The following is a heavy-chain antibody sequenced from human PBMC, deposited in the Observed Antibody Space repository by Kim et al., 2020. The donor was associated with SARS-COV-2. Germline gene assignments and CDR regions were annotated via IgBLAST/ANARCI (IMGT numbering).Heavy chain of an antibody. D-gene: IGHD6-13*01. V-gene: IGHV3-11*03. CDR1: GFSFSDYY. Sequence: GGSLRLSCAASGFSFSDYYMIWIRQTPGKGLEWVSYISGNTGYTNYADSVKGRFTISRDNTKNSLYLQMTSLRAEDTALYYCARIPGGSSSWYYFDHWGQRTLVTVSS. CDR3: ARIPGGSSSWYYFDH. CDR2: ISGNTGYT. J-gene: IGHJ4*02.